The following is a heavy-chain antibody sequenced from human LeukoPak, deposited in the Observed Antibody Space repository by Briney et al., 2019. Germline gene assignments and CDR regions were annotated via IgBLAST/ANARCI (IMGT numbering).Heavy chain of an antibody. J-gene: IGHJ4*02. Sequence: PGGSPRLSCAASGFTFSSYAMSWVRQAPGKGLEWVSAISGSGGSTYYADSVKGRFTISRDNSKNTLYLQMNSLRAEDTAVYYCAKGSAVTPGYFDYWGQGTLVTVSS. CDR3: AKGSAVTPGYFDY. CDR2: ISGSGGST. D-gene: IGHD6-19*01. V-gene: IGHV3-23*01. CDR1: GFTFSSYA.